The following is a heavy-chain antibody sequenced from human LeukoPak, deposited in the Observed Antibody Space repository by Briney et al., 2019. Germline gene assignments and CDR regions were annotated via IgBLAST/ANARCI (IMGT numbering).Heavy chain of an antibody. CDR2: IYHSGST. J-gene: IGHJ4*02. CDR3: ARLVSGWYPGQYNEGEYFDY. Sequence: PSETLSLTCAVSGYSISSGYYWGWIRPPPGKGLEWIGSIYHSGSTSYHPSLMSRVPISVDTSKHQFSLKLSSVTAADTAVYYCARLVSGWYPGQYNEGEYFDYWGQGTLVTVSS. D-gene: IGHD6-19*01. CDR1: GYSISSGYY. V-gene: IGHV4-38-2*01.